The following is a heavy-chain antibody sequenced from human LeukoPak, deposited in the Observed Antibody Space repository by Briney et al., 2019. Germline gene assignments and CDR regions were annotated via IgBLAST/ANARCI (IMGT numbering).Heavy chain of an antibody. V-gene: IGHV2-5*01. D-gene: IGHD3-22*01. CDR2: IYWNDDK. Sequence: SGPTLVKPTQTLTLTCTFSGFSLSTSGVGVGWIGHPPGKALEWLALIYWNDDKRYSPSLKSRLTITKDTSKNQVVLTMTNMDPVDTATYYCAHREGLGDSNWFDPWGQGTLVTVSS. J-gene: IGHJ5*02. CDR3: AHREGLGDSNWFDP. CDR1: GFSLSTSGVG.